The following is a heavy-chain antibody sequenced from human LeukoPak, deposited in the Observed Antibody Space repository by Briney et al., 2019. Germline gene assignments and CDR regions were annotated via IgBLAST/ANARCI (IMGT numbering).Heavy chain of an antibody. Sequence: GASVKVSCKASGGTFSSYAISWVRQAPGQGLEWMGRIIPILGIANYAQKFQGRVTITADKSTSTAYMELRSLRSDDTAVYYCARSRITIFQPQRTEDYWGQGTLVTVSS. CDR2: IIPILGIA. V-gene: IGHV1-69*04. CDR1: GGTFSSYA. CDR3: ARSRITIFQPQRTEDY. D-gene: IGHD3-3*01. J-gene: IGHJ4*02.